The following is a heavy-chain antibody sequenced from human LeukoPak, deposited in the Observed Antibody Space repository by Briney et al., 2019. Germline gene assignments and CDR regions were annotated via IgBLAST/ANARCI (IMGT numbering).Heavy chain of an antibody. Sequence: GGSLRLSCAASGFTFSSYEMNWVRQAPGKGLEWVAVISYDGSNKYYADSVKGRFTISRDNSKNTLYLQMNSLRAEDTAVYYCAKDTAPWGQGTLVTVSS. V-gene: IGHV3-30*18. CDR2: ISYDGSNK. J-gene: IGHJ5*02. CDR1: GFTFSSYE. D-gene: IGHD5-18*01. CDR3: AKDTAP.